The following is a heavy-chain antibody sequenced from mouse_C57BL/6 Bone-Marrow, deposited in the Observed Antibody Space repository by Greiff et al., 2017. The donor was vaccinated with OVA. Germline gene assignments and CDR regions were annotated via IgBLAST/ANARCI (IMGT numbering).Heavy chain of an antibody. D-gene: IGHD2-4*01. V-gene: IGHV5-17*01. CDR2: ISSGSSTI. CDR3: ARPHTIYYDYSWFAY. CDR1: GFTFSDYG. J-gene: IGHJ3*01. Sequence: EVQGVESGGGLVKPGGSLKLSCAASGFTFSDYGMHWVRQAPEKGLEWVAYISSGSSTIYYADTVKGRFTISRDNAKNTLFLQMTSLRSEDTAMYYCARPHTIYYDYSWFAYWGQGTRVTVSA.